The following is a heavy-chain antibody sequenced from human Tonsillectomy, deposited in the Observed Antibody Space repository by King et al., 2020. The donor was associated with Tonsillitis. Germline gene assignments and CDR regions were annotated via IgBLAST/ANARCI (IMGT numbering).Heavy chain of an antibody. CDR3: ATSGGYCSSTSCYLGAFDI. CDR1: GLTFSDYY. V-gene: IGHV3-11*05. J-gene: IGHJ3*02. CDR2: ISSRSTYT. Sequence: VQLVESGGGLVKPGGSLRLSCAASGLTFSDYYMSWIRQAPGKGLEWVSYISSRSTYTNYADSVKGRFTISRDNAKNSVYLQMNRLRADDTAVYYCATSGGYCSSTSCYLGAFDIWGQGTMVTVSS. D-gene: IGHD2-2*01.